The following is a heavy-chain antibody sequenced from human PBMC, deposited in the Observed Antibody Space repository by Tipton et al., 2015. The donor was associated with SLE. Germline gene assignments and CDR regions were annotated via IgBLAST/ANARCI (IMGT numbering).Heavy chain of an antibody. CDR2: IYYSGST. J-gene: IGHJ4*02. D-gene: IGHD2-15*01. V-gene: IGHV4-39*07. CDR1: GGSVSSGDYY. CDR3: ARDGGKGDGCGGGSCFVY. Sequence: GLVKPSETLSLTCTVSGGSVSSGDYYWGWIRQPPGKGLEWIGSIYYSGSTYYNPSLKSRVTISVDTSKNQFSLKLSSVTAADTAVYYCARDGGKGDGCGGGSCFVYWGQGTLVTVSS.